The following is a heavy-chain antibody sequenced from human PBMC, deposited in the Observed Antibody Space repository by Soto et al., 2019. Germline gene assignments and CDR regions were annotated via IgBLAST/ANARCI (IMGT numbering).Heavy chain of an antibody. CDR2: AYYSGDT. CDR3: ASDRSTYGGGGTGEVKENWFDP. Sequence: QVQLQESGPGLVKASETLSLTCSVSGGSISRYYWSWIRQPPGKGLEWIGYAYYSGDTGYNPSLKSRVTMAVDTSKNQVSLKLSSVTAADTAVYYCASDRSTYGGGGTGEVKENWFDPWGQGALVTVSS. V-gene: IGHV4-59*01. CDR1: GGSISRYY. D-gene: IGHD2-8*01. J-gene: IGHJ5*02.